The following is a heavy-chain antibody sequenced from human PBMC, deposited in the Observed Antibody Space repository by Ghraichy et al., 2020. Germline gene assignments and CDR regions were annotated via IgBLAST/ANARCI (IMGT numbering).Heavy chain of an antibody. CDR3: AMSSPRPTYGSGSYYYYYYYYMDV. Sequence: TLSLTCTVSGGSISSYYWSWIRQPPGKGLEWIGYIYYSGSTNYNPSLKSRVTISVDTSKNQFSLKLSSVTAADTAVYYCAMSSPRPTYGSGSYYYYYYYYMDVWGKGTTVTVSS. J-gene: IGHJ6*03. CDR2: IYYSGST. CDR1: GGSISSYY. V-gene: IGHV4-59*01. D-gene: IGHD3-10*01.